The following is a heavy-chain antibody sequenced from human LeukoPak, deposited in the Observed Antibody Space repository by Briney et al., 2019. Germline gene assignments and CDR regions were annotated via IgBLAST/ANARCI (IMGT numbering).Heavy chain of an antibody. CDR2: INPNSGGT. J-gene: IGHJ5*02. D-gene: IGHD3-10*01. V-gene: IGHV1-2*06. Sequence: GASVKVSYKASGYTFTGYYMHWVRQAPGQGLEWMGRINPNSGGTNYAQKFQGRVTMTRDTSISTAYMELSRLRSDDTAVYYCARDRITMVRGVYNWFDPWGQGTLVTVSS. CDR3: ARDRITMVRGVYNWFDP. CDR1: GYTFTGYY.